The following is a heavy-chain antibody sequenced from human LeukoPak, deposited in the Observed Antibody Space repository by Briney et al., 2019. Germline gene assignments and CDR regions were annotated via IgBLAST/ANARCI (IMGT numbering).Heavy chain of an antibody. J-gene: IGHJ3*02. CDR1: GGSISSYY. Sequence: SESLSLTCTVSGGSISSYYWSWIRQPPGKGLEWIGYIYYSGSTNYNPSLKSRVTISVDTSKNQFSLKLSSVTAADTAVYYCARSLPAAMPINAFDIWGQGTMVTVSS. D-gene: IGHD2-2*01. CDR3: ARSLPAAMPINAFDI. V-gene: IGHV4-59*01. CDR2: IYYSGST.